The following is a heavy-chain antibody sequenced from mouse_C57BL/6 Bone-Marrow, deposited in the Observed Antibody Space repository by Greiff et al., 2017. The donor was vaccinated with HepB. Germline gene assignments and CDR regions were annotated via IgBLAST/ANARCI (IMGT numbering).Heavy chain of an antibody. J-gene: IGHJ2*01. V-gene: IGHV1-82*01. CDR2: IYPGDGDT. CDR1: GYAFSSSW. CDR3: ASYYVKDY. D-gene: IGHD1-1*01. Sequence: VQLQQSGPELVKPGASVKISCKASGYAFSSSWMNWVKQRPGKGLEWIGRIYPGDGDTNYNGKFKGKATLTADKSSSTAYMQLSSLTSEDSAVYFCASYYVKDYWGQGTTLTVSS.